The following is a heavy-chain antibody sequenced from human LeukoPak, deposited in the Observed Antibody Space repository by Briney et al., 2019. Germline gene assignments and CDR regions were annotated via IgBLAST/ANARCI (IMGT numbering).Heavy chain of an antibody. CDR3: ARGGGGVYYDFWSGPIGRFDP. J-gene: IGHJ5*02. Sequence: ASVKVSCKASGGTFSSYAISWVRQAPGQGLEWMGGIIPIFGTANYAQKFQGRVTITADESTSTAYMELSSLRSEDTAVYYCARGGGGVYYDFWSGPIGRFDPWGQGTLVTVSS. CDR2: IIPIFGTA. D-gene: IGHD3-3*01. CDR1: GGTFSSYA. V-gene: IGHV1-69*13.